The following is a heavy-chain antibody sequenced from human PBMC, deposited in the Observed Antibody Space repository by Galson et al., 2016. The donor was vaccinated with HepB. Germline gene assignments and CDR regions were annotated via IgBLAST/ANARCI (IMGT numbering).Heavy chain of an antibody. CDR1: GFVFSNFG. D-gene: IGHD1-1*01. V-gene: IGHV3-23*01. CDR3: AKERLVRRIFDH. Sequence: SLRLSCAASGFVFSNFGLSWVRQAPEKGLEWVASISTRRTTYYSDSVQGRFTISRDNSNNNLYLQMNGLRAEDTAVYYCAKERLVRRIFDHWGQGTLLTVSS. CDR2: ISTRRTT. J-gene: IGHJ4*02.